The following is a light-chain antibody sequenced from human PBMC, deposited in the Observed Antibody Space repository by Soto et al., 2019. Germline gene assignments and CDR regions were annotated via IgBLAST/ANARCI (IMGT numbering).Light chain of an antibody. CDR1: QSVRSN. Sequence: EIVMTQSPATLSVSPGERATLSCRASQSVRSNLAWYQQKPGQSPRLLIYGASNRATGIPDRFSGSGSGTEFTLTISSLQPDDFATYYCKQYNSYWTFGQGTKVDIK. CDR3: KQYNSYWT. CDR2: GAS. J-gene: IGKJ1*01. V-gene: IGKV3D-15*01.